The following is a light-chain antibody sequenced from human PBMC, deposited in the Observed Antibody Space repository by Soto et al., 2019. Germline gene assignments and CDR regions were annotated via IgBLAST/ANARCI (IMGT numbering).Light chain of an antibody. V-gene: IGLV2-8*01. Sequence: QSALTQPPSASGSPGQSVTISCTGSSSDIGGYDFVSWYQQHPGKVPKLLIYEVTKRPSGVPDRFSGSKSGNTASLTVSGLQADDEADYYCPSYTSSSTSVIFGRGTKLTVL. CDR1: SSDIGGYDF. CDR2: EVT. J-gene: IGLJ2*01. CDR3: PSYTSSSTSVI.